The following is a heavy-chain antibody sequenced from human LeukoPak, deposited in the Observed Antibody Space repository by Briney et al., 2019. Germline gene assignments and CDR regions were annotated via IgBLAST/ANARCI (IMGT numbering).Heavy chain of an antibody. CDR1: GYSISSDNY. Sequence: SETLSLTCGVSGYSISSDNYWGSLRQPPGKGLEWLGSISHGGSTFYNPSLKSRVTILLDTSKNLFSLNLRSVTAADTAVYYCARDLIRGLVARGFDYWGQGILVTVSS. CDR2: ISHGGST. J-gene: IGHJ4*02. CDR3: ARDLIRGLVARGFDY. V-gene: IGHV4-38-2*02. D-gene: IGHD3-10*01.